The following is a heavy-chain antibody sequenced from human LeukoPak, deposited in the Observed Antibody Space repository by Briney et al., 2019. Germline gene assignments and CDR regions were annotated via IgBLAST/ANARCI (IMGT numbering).Heavy chain of an antibody. Sequence: GASVKVSCKTSGYTFTDYYIKWVRQAPGQGLEWMGWINPNSGGTNYAQKFQGRVTMTRDTSISTAYMELSRLRSDDTAVYYCARVFRKRGSHPLYYFDYWGQGTLVTVSS. V-gene: IGHV1-2*02. CDR3: ARVFRKRGSHPLYYFDY. D-gene: IGHD1-26*01. CDR1: GYTFTDYY. J-gene: IGHJ4*02. CDR2: INPNSGGT.